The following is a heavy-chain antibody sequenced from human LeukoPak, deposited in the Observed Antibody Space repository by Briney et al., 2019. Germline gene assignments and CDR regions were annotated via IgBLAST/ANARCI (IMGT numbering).Heavy chain of an antibody. V-gene: IGHV3-7*01. Sequence: GGSLRLSCAASGFTFISYWMSWVRQAPGKGLEWGANIKQDGSEKYYVDSVKGRFTISRDNSKNTLYLQMNRLRAEDTAVYYCARDVRMDVWGQGTTVTVSS. CDR1: GFTFISYW. CDR3: ARDVRMDV. J-gene: IGHJ6*02. CDR2: IKQDGSEK.